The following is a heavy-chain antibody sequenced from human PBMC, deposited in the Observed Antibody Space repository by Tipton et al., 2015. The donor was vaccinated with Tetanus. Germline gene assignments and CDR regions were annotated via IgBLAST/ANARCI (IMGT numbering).Heavy chain of an antibody. Sequence: LRLSCAASGFTFSDHYMSWIRQAPGKGLEWIGEINHSGNTNHNPSLKSRVTLSVDTSKNQFSLKLNSVTAADTAMYYCARGTWLYTSTYHRHWLDPWGQGTLVTVSS. V-gene: IGHV4-34*01. CDR2: INHSGNT. J-gene: IGHJ5*02. CDR3: ARGTWLYTSTYHRHWLDP. CDR1: GFTFSDHY. D-gene: IGHD6-13*01.